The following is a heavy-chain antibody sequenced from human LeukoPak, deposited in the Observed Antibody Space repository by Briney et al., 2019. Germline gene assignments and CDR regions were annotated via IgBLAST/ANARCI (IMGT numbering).Heavy chain of an antibody. D-gene: IGHD4-17*01. Sequence: SETLSLACAVYGGSFSGYYWGWIRQPPGKGLEWIGEINHSGSTNYNPSLKSRVTISVDTSKNQFSLKLSSVTAADTAVYYCARGLYGDYGYFDYWGQGTLVTVSS. V-gene: IGHV4-34*01. CDR1: GGSFSGYY. J-gene: IGHJ4*02. CDR3: ARGLYGDYGYFDY. CDR2: INHSGST.